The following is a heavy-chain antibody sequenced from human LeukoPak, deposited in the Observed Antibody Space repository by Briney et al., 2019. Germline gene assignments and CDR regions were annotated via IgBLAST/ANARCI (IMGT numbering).Heavy chain of an antibody. CDR2: ISSSSSYI. D-gene: IGHD5-18*01. CDR3: ARTRGYSYGNRNLRFDY. J-gene: IGHJ4*02. CDR1: GFTFSSYS. V-gene: IGHV3-21*01. Sequence: GGSLRLSCAASGFTFSSYSMNWVRQAPGKGLEWVSSISSSSSYIYYADSVKGQFTISRDNAKNSLYLQMNSLRAEDTAVYYCARTRGYSYGNRNLRFDYWGQGTLVTVSS.